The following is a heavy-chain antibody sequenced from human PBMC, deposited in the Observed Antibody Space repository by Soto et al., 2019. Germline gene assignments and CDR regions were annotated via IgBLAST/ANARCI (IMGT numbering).Heavy chain of an antibody. Sequence: SETLSLTCTVSGGSVTSDEDYWTWIRQSPGKGLEWIGYISNSGSTGYNPSLKTRLSTSVDRSKNQFTLRLTSVTAADTAVYFCATESGSTYGYFDHWGQGTQVTVSS. D-gene: IGHD5-18*01. CDR3: ATESGSTYGYFDH. J-gene: IGHJ4*02. V-gene: IGHV4-30-4*01. CDR1: GGSVTSDEDY. CDR2: ISNSGST.